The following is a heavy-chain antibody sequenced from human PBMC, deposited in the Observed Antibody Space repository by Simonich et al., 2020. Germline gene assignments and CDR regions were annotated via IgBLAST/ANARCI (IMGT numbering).Heavy chain of an antibody. J-gene: IGHJ4*02. D-gene: IGHD3-3*01. CDR3: ARKRFLEWFFDY. CDR1: GFTFSSYS. Sequence: EVQLVESGGGLVKPGGSLRLSCAASGFTFSSYSMNWVSQAPGKGVEWVSYISSSRSYIYYADSVKGRFTISRANAKNSLYLQMNSLRAEDTAVYYCARKRFLEWFFDYWGQGTLVTVSS. V-gene: IGHV3-21*01. CDR2: ISSSRSYI.